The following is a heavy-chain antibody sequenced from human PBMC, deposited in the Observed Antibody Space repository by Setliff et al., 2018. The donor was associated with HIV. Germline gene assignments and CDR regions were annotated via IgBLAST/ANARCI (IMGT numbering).Heavy chain of an antibody. Sequence: GGSLRLSCAASGFTFSDYWINWVRQAPGKGLEWVANINQDGSVEGYVDSVKGRFTISRDNAKSSLYLHINSLRAEDMALYYCANLIGEADTPYWGQGTLVTVSS. V-gene: IGHV3-7*01. D-gene: IGHD6-13*01. CDR1: GFTFSDYW. CDR2: INQDGSVE. CDR3: ANLIGEADTPY. J-gene: IGHJ4*02.